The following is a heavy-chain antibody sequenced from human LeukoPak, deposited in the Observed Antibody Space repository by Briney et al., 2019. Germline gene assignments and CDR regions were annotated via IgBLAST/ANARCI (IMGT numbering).Heavy chain of an antibody. V-gene: IGHV1-69*13. CDR1: GYTFTSYY. Sequence: ASVKVSCKASGYTFTSYYMHWVRQAPGQGLEWMGGIIPIFGTANYAQKFQGRVTITADESTSTAYMELSSLRSEDTVVYYCARDMAADGFDPWGQGTLVTVSS. CDR3: ARDMAADGFDP. J-gene: IGHJ5*02. D-gene: IGHD3-10*01. CDR2: IIPIFGTA.